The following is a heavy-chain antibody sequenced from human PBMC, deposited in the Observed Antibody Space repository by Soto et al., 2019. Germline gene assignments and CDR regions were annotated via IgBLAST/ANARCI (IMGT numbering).Heavy chain of an antibody. D-gene: IGHD2-2*01. CDR1: GFTFSNAW. Sequence: PGGSLRLSCAASGFTFSNAWMNWVRQAPGKGLEWVGRIKSKTDGGTTDYAAPVKGRFTISRDNSKNTLYLQMNSLRAEDTAVYYCATGVVPAAMTFDYWGQGILVTVSS. V-gene: IGHV3-15*07. J-gene: IGHJ4*02. CDR2: IKSKTDGGTT. CDR3: ATGVVPAAMTFDY.